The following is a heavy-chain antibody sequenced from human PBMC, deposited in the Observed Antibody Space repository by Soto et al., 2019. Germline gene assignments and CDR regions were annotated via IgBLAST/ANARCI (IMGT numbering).Heavy chain of an antibody. CDR1: GGSISSYY. J-gene: IGHJ6*02. D-gene: IGHD3-3*01. V-gene: IGHV4-59*01. CDR2: IYYSGST. Sequence: SETLSLTCTVSGGSISSYYWSWIRQPPGKGLEWIGYIYYSGSTNYNPSLKSRVAISVDTPKNQVSLKLNAVTTADTAVYYCAREYYDFWSVTYSYYGLDVWGQGTTVTVSS. CDR3: AREYYDFWSVTYSYYGLDV.